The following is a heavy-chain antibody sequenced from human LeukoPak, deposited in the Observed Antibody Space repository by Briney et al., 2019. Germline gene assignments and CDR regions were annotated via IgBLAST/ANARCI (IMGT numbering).Heavy chain of an antibody. D-gene: IGHD6-6*01. J-gene: IGHJ4*02. Sequence: PGGSLRLSCAASGFTFSSYGMHWVRQAPGKGLECVAAISNDGSSQYYEDSVKGRFTISRDNSRNTLYLQMNSLRAEDTAVYYCAKIQYSRSSGYFDYWGQGTLVTVSS. V-gene: IGHV3-30*18. CDR2: ISNDGSSQ. CDR3: AKIQYSRSSGYFDY. CDR1: GFTFSSYG.